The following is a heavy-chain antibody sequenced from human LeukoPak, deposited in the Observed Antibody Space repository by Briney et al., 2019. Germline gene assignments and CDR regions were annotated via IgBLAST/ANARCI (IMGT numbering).Heavy chain of an antibody. CDR2: IYYSGST. D-gene: IGHD2-15*01. Sequence: SETLSLTCTVSGGSISSSSYYWGWIRQPPGKGLEWIGNIYYSGSTYYNPSLKSRVTISVDTSKNQFSLKLSSVTAADTAVYYCARHRGLYCSGGSCYSRWFDPWGQGTLVTVSS. J-gene: IGHJ5*02. V-gene: IGHV4-39*01. CDR1: GGSISSSSYY. CDR3: ARHRGLYCSGGSCYSRWFDP.